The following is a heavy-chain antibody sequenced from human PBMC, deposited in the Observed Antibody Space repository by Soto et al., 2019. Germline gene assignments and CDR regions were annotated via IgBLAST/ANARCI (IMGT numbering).Heavy chain of an antibody. CDR1: GGTFSSYA. CDR3: ARDLSIAHYYDSSGYYPDYYYYGMDV. CDR2: IIPIFGTA. V-gene: IGHV1-69*01. J-gene: IGHJ6*02. Sequence: VKVSCKASGGTFSSYAISWVRQAPGQGLEWMGGIIPIFGTANYAQKFQGRVTITADESTSTAYMELSSLRSEDTAVYYCARDLSIAHYYDSSGYYPDYYYYGMDVWGQGTTVTVSS. D-gene: IGHD3-22*01.